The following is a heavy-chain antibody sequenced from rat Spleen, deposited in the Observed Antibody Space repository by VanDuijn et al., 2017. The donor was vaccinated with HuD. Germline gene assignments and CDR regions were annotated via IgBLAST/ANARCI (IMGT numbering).Heavy chain of an antibody. CDR3: IRESLPGYNSHWFVY. D-gene: IGHD1-4*01. CDR1: GFSLPSYG. V-gene: IGHV2-15*01. Sequence: QVQLKESGPGLVQPSQTLSLTCTVSGFSLPSYGVSWVRQPPGKGLAWIGAVWSGGSPDYNSPLKSRLRISRDTSKSQVFLNVNSLQTEDTATYFCIRESLPGYNSHWFVYWGQGTLVTVSS. J-gene: IGHJ3*01. CDR2: VWSGGSP.